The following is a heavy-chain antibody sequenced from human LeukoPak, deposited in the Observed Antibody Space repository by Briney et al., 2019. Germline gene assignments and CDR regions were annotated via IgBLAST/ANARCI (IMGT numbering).Heavy chain of an antibody. CDR1: GGTSSSYA. Sequence: SVKVSCKASGGTSSSYAISWVRQAPGQGIEWMGRIIPILGIANYAQKFQGRVTITADKSTSTAYMELSGLRSEDTAVYYCARDYGAPDYYGMDVWGQGTTVTVSS. J-gene: IGHJ6*02. CDR2: IIPILGIA. CDR3: ARDYGAPDYYGMDV. D-gene: IGHD4-17*01. V-gene: IGHV1-69*04.